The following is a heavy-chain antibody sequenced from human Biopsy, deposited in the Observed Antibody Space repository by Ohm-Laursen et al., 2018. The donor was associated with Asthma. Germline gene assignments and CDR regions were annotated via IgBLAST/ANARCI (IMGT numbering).Heavy chain of an antibody. J-gene: IGHJ6*02. V-gene: IGHV4-31*03. Sequence: TLSLTCTVSGGSINIGDYYWSWIRQHPVKGLEWIGHIYYSGGTYYNPSLQSRATISIDTSMSQFSLKLKSVTAADTAVYYCARDHNYCSDGTCVHYYGVDVWGPGTTVTVSS. CDR1: GGSINIGDYY. CDR2: IYYSGGT. D-gene: IGHD2-15*01. CDR3: ARDHNYCSDGTCVHYYGVDV.